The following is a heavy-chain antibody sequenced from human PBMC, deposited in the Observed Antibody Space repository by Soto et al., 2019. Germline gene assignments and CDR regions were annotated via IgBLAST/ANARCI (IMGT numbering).Heavy chain of an antibody. D-gene: IGHD2-2*02. V-gene: IGHV1-2*04. CDR1: GYTFNSYY. J-gene: IGHJ5*02. CDR2: INPNTGGT. CDR3: ARDLYCSSTSCYTGWFDP. Sequence: ASVRVFCKSSGYTFNSYYMHWVRQAPVQELEWMGWINPNTGGTNYAQKFQGWVTMTRDTSISTAYMELSRLRSDDTAVYYCARDLYCSSTSCYTGWFDPWGQGTLVTVSS.